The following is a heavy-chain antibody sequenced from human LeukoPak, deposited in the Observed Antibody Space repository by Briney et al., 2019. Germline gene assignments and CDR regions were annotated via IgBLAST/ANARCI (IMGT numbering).Heavy chain of an antibody. V-gene: IGHV3-21*01. CDR1: GFTLIHYI. J-gene: IGHJ4*02. D-gene: IGHD6-19*01. Sequence: GWSLRLSCAASGFTLIHYIMNGVRPARAKELEGVSSISSSSSYIYYADSVKGRFTISRDNAKNSLYLQMNCLRAEDTAVYYCAREGVAVAATDYWGQGTLVTVSS. CDR3: AREGVAVAATDY. CDR2: ISSSSSYI.